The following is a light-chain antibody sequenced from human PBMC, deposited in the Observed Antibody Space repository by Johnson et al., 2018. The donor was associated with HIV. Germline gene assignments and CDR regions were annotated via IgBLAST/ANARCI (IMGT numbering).Light chain of an antibody. Sequence: QPVLTQPPSVSAAPGQTVNISCSGNVSNIESYFVSWYQQLPGAAPTLLIYEDNKRPSGIPDRFSGSKSGATATLGITGLQTGDEAEYYCGTWDSSLCVGFFGTGTKVTVL. CDR3: GTWDSSLCVGF. V-gene: IGLV1-51*02. J-gene: IGLJ1*01. CDR2: EDN. CDR1: VSNIESYF.